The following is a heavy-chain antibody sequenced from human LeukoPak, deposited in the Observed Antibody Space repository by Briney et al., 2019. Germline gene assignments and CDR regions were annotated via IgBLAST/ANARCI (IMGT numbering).Heavy chain of an antibody. CDR1: AFTFSSYA. J-gene: IGHJ4*02. V-gene: IGHV3-23*01. CDR3: AKDGQKIGVARSSFDY. Sequence: PGGSLRLSCAASAFTFSSYAMSWVRQAPGKGLEWVSAISGSGGSTYYADSVKGRFTISRDNSKNTLYLQMNSLRAEDTAVYYCAKDGQKIGVARSSFDYWGQGTLVTVSS. CDR2: ISGSGGST. D-gene: IGHD3-3*01.